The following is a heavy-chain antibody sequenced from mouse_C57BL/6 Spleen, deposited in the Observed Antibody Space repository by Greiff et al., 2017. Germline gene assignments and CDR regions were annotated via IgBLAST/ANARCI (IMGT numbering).Heavy chain of an antibody. CDR1: GYNFTSYW. CDR3: ARRGNDSNPFAY. Sequence: QVQLQQPGTELVQPGASVKMSCKASGYNFTSYWMHWVKQRPGQGLEWIGNINPSNGGTNYNEQFQSKATMPVEKYSRTAYLQLGSLTSEDVTVYYCARRGNDSNPFAYWGQGTLVTVSA. V-gene: IGHV1-53*01. CDR2: INPSNGGT. J-gene: IGHJ3*01. D-gene: IGHD2-5*01.